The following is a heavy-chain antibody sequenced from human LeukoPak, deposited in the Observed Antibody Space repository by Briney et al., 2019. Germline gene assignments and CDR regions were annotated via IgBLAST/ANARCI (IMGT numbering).Heavy chain of an antibody. J-gene: IGHJ4*02. D-gene: IGHD3-16*01. CDR2: TYYTSKWFT. CDR3: ARLSNYGGEFDY. CDR1: GDDVSTNSAT. V-gene: IGHV6-1*01. Sequence: SQTLSLTCAISGDDVSTNSATWNWIRASPSRGLEWLGKTYYTSKWFTDYAESVKSRVDISPDTAKNQLSLQLNSVTPDDTAVYYCARLSNYGGEFDYWGQGTLVTVSS.